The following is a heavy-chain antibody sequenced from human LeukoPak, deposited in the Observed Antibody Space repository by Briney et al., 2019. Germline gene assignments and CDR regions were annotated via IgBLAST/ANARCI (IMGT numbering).Heavy chain of an antibody. CDR2: IYYSGST. CDR3: ARERAVTTYYYFDY. Sequence: SETLSLTCTVSGGSISSYYWSWIRQPPGKGLEWIGYIYYSGSTNYNPSLKSRVTISVDTSKNQFSLKLSSVTAADTAVYYCARERAVTTYYYFDYWGQGTLVTVSS. V-gene: IGHV4-59*01. CDR1: GGSISSYY. D-gene: IGHD4-17*01. J-gene: IGHJ4*02.